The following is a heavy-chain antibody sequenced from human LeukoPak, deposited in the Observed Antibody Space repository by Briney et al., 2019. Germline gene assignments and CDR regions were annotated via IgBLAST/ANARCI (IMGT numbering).Heavy chain of an antibody. CDR3: AKDPRRGVGFVGATFDY. J-gene: IGHJ4*02. Sequence: GGSLRLSCAASGFTFSSYGMSWVRQAPGKGLEWVSAISGSGDSTYYADSVKGRFTISRDNSKNTLYLQMNSLRAEDTAVYYCAKDPRRGVGFVGATFDYWGQGTLVSVSS. V-gene: IGHV3-23*01. CDR1: GFTFSSYG. CDR2: ISGSGDST. D-gene: IGHD1-26*01.